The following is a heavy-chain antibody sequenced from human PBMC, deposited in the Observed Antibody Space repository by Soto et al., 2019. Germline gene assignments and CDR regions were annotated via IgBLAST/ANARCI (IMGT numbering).Heavy chain of an antibody. CDR3: AKDHDAASTYYYYGMDV. CDR1: EFTFSNYG. D-gene: IGHD2-15*01. V-gene: IGHV3-30*18. CDR2: ISYDGSSE. J-gene: IGHJ6*02. Sequence: GGSLRLSCAASEFTFSNYGMHWVRQAPGKGLEWVAVISYDGSSEYYADPVKGRFIISRDNSKNTLYLRMNSLRAEDTAVYYCAKDHDAASTYYYYGMDVWGQGTKVTVSS.